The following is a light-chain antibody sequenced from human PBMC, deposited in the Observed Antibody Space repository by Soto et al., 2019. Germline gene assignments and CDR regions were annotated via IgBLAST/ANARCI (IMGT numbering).Light chain of an antibody. J-gene: IGKJ1*01. CDR3: QQYNSYSQT. Sequence: DIQMTQSPSTLSASVGDRVTITCRASQSINSWLAWYQQKPGKAPKLLMYKASSLESGVPSRFSGSGSGTEFTLTISSLQPDDFATYYGQQYNSYSQTFGQGTKVEIK. V-gene: IGKV1-5*03. CDR1: QSINSW. CDR2: KAS.